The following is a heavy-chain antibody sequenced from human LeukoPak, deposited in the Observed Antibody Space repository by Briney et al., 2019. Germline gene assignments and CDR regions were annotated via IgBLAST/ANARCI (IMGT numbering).Heavy chain of an antibody. J-gene: IGHJ5*02. D-gene: IGHD3-10*01. CDR1: GYTFTSYD. CDR2: MNPNSGNT. CDR3: ARPYTIRGNWFDP. V-gene: IGHV1-8*03. Sequence: ASVEVSCKASGYTFTSYDINWVRQATGQGLKWMGWMNPNSGNTGYAQKFQGRVTITRNTSISTAYMELSSLRSEDTAVYYCARPYTIRGNWFDPWGQGTLVTVSS.